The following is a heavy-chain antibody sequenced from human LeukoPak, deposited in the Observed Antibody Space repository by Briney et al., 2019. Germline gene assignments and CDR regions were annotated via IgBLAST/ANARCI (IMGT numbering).Heavy chain of an antibody. CDR2: IGAHNGNT. V-gene: IGHV1-18*01. CDR3: ARDRSQGYFDWLLSNTNAFDI. D-gene: IGHD3-9*01. CDR1: GYTFTSYD. J-gene: IGHJ3*02. Sequence: ASVKVSCKASGYTFTSYDINWVRQATGQGLEWMGWIGAHNGNTNYAQNLQGRVTMTTDTSTNTVYMELRSLRSDDTAVYYCARDRSQGYFDWLLSNTNAFDIWGQGTMVTVSS.